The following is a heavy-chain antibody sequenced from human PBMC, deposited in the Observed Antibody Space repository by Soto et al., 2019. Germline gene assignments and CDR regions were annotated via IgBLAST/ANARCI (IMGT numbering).Heavy chain of an antibody. CDR1: GYTFTSYA. D-gene: IGHD2-2*01. V-gene: IGHV1-3*04. CDR2: INTGNGNT. J-gene: IGHJ4*02. CDR3: ASAVVVPAAMPFDY. Sequence: ASVKVSCKASGYTFTSYAIHWVRQAPGQRLEWMGWINTGNGNTKYSQKFQGRVTITRDTSASTAYMELSSLRSEDTAVYYCASAVVVPAAMPFDYWGQGTLVTVSS.